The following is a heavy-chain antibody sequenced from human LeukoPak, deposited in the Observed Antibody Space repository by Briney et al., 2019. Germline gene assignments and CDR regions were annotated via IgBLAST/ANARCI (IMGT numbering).Heavy chain of an antibody. CDR3: ARWAGVIDF. V-gene: IGHV3-7*01. CDR2: IKQDGSVE. J-gene: IGHJ4*02. Sequence: GGSLRLSCTASGFTLENYWMNWVRQAPGKGPEWVANIKQDGSVEHYLDSVKGRFTISRDNAKNSLILQMNSLRDEDTAVYYCARWAGVIDFWGQGTPVTVSS. D-gene: IGHD3-10*01. CDR1: GFTLENYW.